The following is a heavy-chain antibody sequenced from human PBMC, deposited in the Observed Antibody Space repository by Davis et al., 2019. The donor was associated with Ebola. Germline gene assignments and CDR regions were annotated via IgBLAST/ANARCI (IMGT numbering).Heavy chain of an antibody. D-gene: IGHD2/OR15-2a*01. CDR2: IHFSGTT. CDR3: VRSEWNSAT. CDR1: GASISNYY. V-gene: IGHV4-59*01. Sequence: MPGGSLRLSCTVSGASISNYYWSRIPQPPGEGLAWIGYIHFSGTTKYSPSLNSRVTISKDTSKNQFSLKLSSVTAADTAVYYCVRSEWNSATWGQGTLVTVSS. J-gene: IGHJ4*02.